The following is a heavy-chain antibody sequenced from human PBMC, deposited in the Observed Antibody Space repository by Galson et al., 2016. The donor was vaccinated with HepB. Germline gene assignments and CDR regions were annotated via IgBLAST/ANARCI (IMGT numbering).Heavy chain of an antibody. Sequence: SETLSLTCTVSGGSISNYYWAWIRQPPGKGMECIGYMYYSGTTYYNPSLKSRFTMSVDTSKNQFSLDVRSVTTADTAVYYCAKYTNCSSPSCFTPRFDPWGQGTRVTCSS. CDR2: MYYSGTT. CDR3: AKYTNCSSPSCFTPRFDP. CDR1: GGSISNYY. J-gene: IGHJ5*02. D-gene: IGHD2-2*02. V-gene: IGHV4-59*01.